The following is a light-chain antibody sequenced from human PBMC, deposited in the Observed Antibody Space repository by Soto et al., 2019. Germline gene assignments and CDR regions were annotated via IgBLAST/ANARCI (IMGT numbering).Light chain of an antibody. CDR3: LSYAGTAYV. CDR1: SSNIGAGFD. CDR2: DTN. V-gene: IGLV1-40*01. J-gene: IGLJ1*01. Sequence: QSVLTQPPSVSGAPGQRVTISCTGSSSNIGAGFDVHWYQHLPGTVPKLLIYDTNKRPSGVPDRFSGSKSGTSASLAITGLQTEDEGEYYCLSYAGTAYVFGTGTKVTVL.